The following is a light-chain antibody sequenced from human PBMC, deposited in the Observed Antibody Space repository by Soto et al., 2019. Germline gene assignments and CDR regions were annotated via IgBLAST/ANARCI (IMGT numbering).Light chain of an antibody. CDR1: QSVSSAY. J-gene: IGKJ1*01. CDR3: QQDVRSPWA. V-gene: IGKV3-20*01. Sequence: EISLTPSPGPLSLSPGARGTLSYRASQSVSSAYLAWYQQKRGQAPRLLIYGASRRATGIPDRFTGSGSGTDFTLTISRLEPEDFAVYYCQQDVRSPWAFAQGTKVDIK. CDR2: GAS.